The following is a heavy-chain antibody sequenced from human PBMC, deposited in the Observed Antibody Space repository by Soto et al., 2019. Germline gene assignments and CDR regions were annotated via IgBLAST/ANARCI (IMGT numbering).Heavy chain of an antibody. Sequence: SETLSLTCDVSGDSVTNCHWWSWVRQPPEQGLEWIGEIHHTGGITYNPSLESRVTISVDKSKNQFSLKVNSVTAADTAVYYCARNGHYSLDYWGQGIVVTVSS. V-gene: IGHV4-4*02. J-gene: IGHJ4*02. D-gene: IGHD3-3*01. CDR1: GDSVTNCHW. CDR2: IHHTGGI. CDR3: ARNGHYSLDY.